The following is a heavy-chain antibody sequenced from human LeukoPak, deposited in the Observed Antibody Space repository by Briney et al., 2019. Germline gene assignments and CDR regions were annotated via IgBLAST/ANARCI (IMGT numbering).Heavy chain of an antibody. D-gene: IGHD3-10*01. CDR1: GGTFSSYA. CDR3: ARGQYYYGSGSGYYYGMDV. J-gene: IGHJ6*04. CDR2: IIPIFGTA. Sequence: SVKVSCKASGGTFSSYAISWVRQAPGQGLEWVGGIIPIFGTANYAQKFQGRVTITADESTSTAYMELSSLRSEDTAVYYCARGQYYYGSGSGYYYGMDVWGKGTTVAVSS. V-gene: IGHV1-69*13.